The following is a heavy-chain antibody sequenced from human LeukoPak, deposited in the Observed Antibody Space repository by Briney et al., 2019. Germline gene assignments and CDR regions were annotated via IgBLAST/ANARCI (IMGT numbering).Heavy chain of an antibody. D-gene: IGHD3-22*01. V-gene: IGHV4-34*01. CDR1: GGSFSGYY. Sequence: PSETLSLTCAVYGGSFSGYYWSWIRQPPGKGLEWIGEINHSGSTNYNPSLKSRVTISVDTSKNQFSLKLSSVTAADTAVYYCARAIRGYYYDSSWGNWSQGTLVTVSS. CDR2: INHSGST. J-gene: IGHJ4*02. CDR3: ARAIRGYYYDSSWGN.